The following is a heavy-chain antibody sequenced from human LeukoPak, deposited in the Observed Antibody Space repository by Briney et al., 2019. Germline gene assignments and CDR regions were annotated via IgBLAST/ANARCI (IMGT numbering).Heavy chain of an antibody. CDR1: GFTFSSYG. CDR2: ISYDGSNK. CDR3: AKDRGYGYSYGDY. Sequence: GRSLRLSCAASGFTFSSYGMHWVRQAPGKGLEGVAVISYDGSNKYYADSVKGRFTISRDNSKNTLYLQMNSLKAEDTAVYYCAKDRGYGYSYGDYWGQGTLVTVSS. J-gene: IGHJ4*02. V-gene: IGHV3-30*18. D-gene: IGHD5-18*01.